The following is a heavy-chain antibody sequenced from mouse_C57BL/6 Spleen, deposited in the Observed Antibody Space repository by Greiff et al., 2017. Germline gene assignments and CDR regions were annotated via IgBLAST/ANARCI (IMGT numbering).Heavy chain of an antibody. D-gene: IGHD1-1*01. J-gene: IGHJ4*01. V-gene: IGHV1-59*01. CDR2: IDPSDSYT. CDR1: GYTFTSYW. Sequence: QVQLKQPGAELVRPGTSVKLSCKASGYTFTSYWMHWVKQRPGQGLEWIGVIDPSDSYTNYNQKFKGKATLTVDTSSSTAYMQLSSLTSEDSAVYYCASYGSSLYAMDYWGQGTSVTVSS. CDR3: ASYGSSLYAMDY.